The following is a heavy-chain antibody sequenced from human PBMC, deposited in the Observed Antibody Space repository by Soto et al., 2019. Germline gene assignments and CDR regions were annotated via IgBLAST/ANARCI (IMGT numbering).Heavy chain of an antibody. J-gene: IGHJ4*02. V-gene: IGHV1-3*01. CDR2: INAGNGNT. D-gene: IGHD1-26*01. CDR1: GYTFSNFA. CDR3: ARDRRFSVGALEFDY. Sequence: ASVKVSCKASGYTFSNFAMHWVRQAPGQRLEWMGWINAGNGNTKYSQKFQGRVTITRDTSASTAYMELSSLRSEDTAVYYCARDRRFSVGALEFDYWGQGTLVTVSS.